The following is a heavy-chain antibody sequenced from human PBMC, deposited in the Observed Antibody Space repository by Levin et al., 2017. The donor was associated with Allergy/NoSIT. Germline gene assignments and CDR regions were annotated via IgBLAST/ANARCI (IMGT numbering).Heavy chain of an antibody. CDR3: ARQMGISFDY. J-gene: IGHJ4*02. Sequence: LGESLKISCAASGFTFSNYWISWVRWAPGKGLEWVANIKQDGSQKYYLDSVRGRFTISRDNAENSLYLQMNSLRVEDTAVYYCARQMGISFDYWGQGSLVTVSS. CDR1: GFTFSNYW. D-gene: IGHD5-24*01. CDR2: IKQDGSQK. V-gene: IGHV3-7*01.